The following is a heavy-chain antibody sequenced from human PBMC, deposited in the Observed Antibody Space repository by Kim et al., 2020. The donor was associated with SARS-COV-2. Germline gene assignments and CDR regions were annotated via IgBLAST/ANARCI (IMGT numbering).Heavy chain of an antibody. V-gene: IGHV4-38-2*02. CDR2: IYHSGST. Sequence: SETLSLTCTVSGYSISSGYYWGWIRQPPGKGLEWIGSIYHSGSTYYNPSLKSRVTISVDTSKNQFSLKLSSVTAADTAVYYCARELSDGDYVGGYYYGMDVWGQGTTVTVSS. J-gene: IGHJ6*02. CDR3: ARELSDGDYVGGYYYGMDV. D-gene: IGHD4-17*01. CDR1: GYSISSGYY.